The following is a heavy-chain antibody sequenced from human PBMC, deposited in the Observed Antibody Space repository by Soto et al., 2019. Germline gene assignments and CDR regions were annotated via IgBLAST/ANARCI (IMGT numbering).Heavy chain of an antibody. CDR3: ASVAAKYYYYGMAV. CDR1: GGTFSSYA. J-gene: IGHJ6*02. CDR2: IIPIFGTA. V-gene: IGHV1-69*12. D-gene: IGHD1-26*01. Sequence: QVQLVQSGAEVKKPGSSVKVSCKASGGTFSSYAINWVRQAPGQGLEWMGGIIPIFGTADYAQKFPGRVTITADESTTTAYMQLSSLRSEDTAVYYGASVAAKYYYYGMAVWSQGTTVTVSS.